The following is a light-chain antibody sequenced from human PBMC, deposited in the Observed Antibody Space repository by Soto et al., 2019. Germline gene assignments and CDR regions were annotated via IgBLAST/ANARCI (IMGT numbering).Light chain of an antibody. CDR3: CSFTGSSTFYV. V-gene: IGLV2-23*01. CDR2: EGS. CDR1: SSDVGSSNF. J-gene: IGLJ1*01. Sequence: QSSLTSPAPAAGAPGQSLPLPFTVTSSDVGSSNFVSWYQQHPGKAPKLIIYEGSRRPSGVSGRFSGSKSGNAASLTISGLQAEDEADYYCCSFTGSSTFYVFGTGTKVTVL.